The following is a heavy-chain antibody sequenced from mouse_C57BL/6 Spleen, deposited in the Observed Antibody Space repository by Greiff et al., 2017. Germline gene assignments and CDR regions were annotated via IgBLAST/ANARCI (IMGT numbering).Heavy chain of an antibody. Sequence: VQLQQSGAELARPGASVKLSCKASGYTFTSYGISWVKQRTGQGLEWIGEIYPRSGNTYYNEKFKGKVTLTADKSSSTAYMELRSLTSEDSAVYFCARADYGSSYRYFDVWGTGTTVTVSS. CDR2: IYPRSGNT. CDR1: GYTFTSYG. J-gene: IGHJ1*03. CDR3: ARADYGSSYRYFDV. V-gene: IGHV1-81*01. D-gene: IGHD1-1*01.